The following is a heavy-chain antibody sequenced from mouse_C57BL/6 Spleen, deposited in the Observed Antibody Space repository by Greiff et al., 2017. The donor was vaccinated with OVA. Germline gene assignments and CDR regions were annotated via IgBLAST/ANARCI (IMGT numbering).Heavy chain of an antibody. D-gene: IGHD2-5*01. CDR1: GYAFSSSW. J-gene: IGHJ3*01. CDR3: ARGDYSNPRAFAY. CDR2: IYPGDGDT. Sequence: QVQLQQSGPELVKPGASVKISCKASGYAFSSSWMNWVKQRPGKGLEWIGRIYPGDGDTNYNGKFKGKATLTADKSSSTAYMQLSSLTSEDSAVYFCARGDYSNPRAFAYWGQGTLVTVSA. V-gene: IGHV1-82*01.